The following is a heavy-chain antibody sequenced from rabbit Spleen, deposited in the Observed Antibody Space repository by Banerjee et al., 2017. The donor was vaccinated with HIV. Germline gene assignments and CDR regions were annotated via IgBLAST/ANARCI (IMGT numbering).Heavy chain of an antibody. Sequence: HLKESGGGLVQPGGSLKLSCTASGFTLSSYYMNWGRQAPGKGLEWIGYIDPVFGITYYANWVNGRFSISRENAQNTVFLQMTSLTAADTATYFCARDGAGGSYFALWGQGTLVTVS. CDR1: GFTLSSYY. D-gene: IGHD8-1*01. J-gene: IGHJ4*01. V-gene: IGHV1S7*01. CDR3: ARDGAGGSYFAL. CDR2: IDPVFGIT.